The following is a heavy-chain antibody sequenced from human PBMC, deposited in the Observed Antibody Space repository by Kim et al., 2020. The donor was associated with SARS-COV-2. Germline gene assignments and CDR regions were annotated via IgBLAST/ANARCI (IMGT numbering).Heavy chain of an antibody. J-gene: IGHJ6*02. V-gene: IGHV4-59*13. Sequence: SETLSLTCTVSGGSISSYYWSWIRQPPGKGLEWIGYIYYSGSTNYNPSLKSRVTISVDTSKNQFSLKLSSVTAADTAVYYCARDQGGYCSSTSCWGYYYGMDVWGQGTTVTVSS. CDR2: IYYSGST. CDR3: ARDQGGYCSSTSCWGYYYGMDV. D-gene: IGHD2-2*01. CDR1: GGSISSYY.